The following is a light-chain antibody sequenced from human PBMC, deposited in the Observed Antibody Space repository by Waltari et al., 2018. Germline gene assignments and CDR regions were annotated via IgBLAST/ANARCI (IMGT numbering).Light chain of an antibody. CDR1: SSDVGGYNY. CDR2: DVS. CDR3: FSYAGSYTWV. Sequence: QSALTQPRSVSGSPGQSVTISCTGTSSDVGGYNYISWYQQHPGKAPKLMIYDVSKRPSGVPDLFSGSKSGNTASLTISGLQAEEEADYYCFSYAGSYTWVFGGGTKLTVL. J-gene: IGLJ3*02. V-gene: IGLV2-11*01.